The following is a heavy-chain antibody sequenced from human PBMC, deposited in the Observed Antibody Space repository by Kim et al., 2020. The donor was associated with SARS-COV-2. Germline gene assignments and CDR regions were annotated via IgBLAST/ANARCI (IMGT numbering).Heavy chain of an antibody. V-gene: IGHV3-74*01. D-gene: IGHD2-15*01. CDR3: ARDLHYCSGGSCYSGGFDY. J-gene: IGHJ4*02. CDR2: INSDGSST. CDR1: GFTFSSYW. Sequence: GGSLRLSCAASGFTFSSYWMHWVRQAPGKGLVWVSRINSDGSSTSYADSVKGRFTISRDNAKNTLYLQMNSLRAEDTAVYYCARDLHYCSGGSCYSGGFDYWGQGTLVTVSS.